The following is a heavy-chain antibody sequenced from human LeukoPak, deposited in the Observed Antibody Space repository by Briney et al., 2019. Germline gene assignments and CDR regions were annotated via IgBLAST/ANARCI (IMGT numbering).Heavy chain of an antibody. J-gene: IGHJ4*02. CDR3: ARRRAAAGAFDY. CDR2: IYYSGST. D-gene: IGHD6-13*01. V-gene: IGHV4-30-4*01. CDR1: GGSISSGDYY. Sequence: SETLSLTCTDSGGSISSGDYYWSWIRQPPGKGLEWIGYIYYSGSTNYNPSLKSRVTISVDTSKNQFSLKLSSVTAADTAVYYCARRRAAAGAFDYWGQGTLVTVSS.